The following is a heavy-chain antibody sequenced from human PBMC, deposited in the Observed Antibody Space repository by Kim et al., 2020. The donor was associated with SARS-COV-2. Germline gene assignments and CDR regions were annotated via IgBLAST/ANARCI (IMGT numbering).Heavy chain of an antibody. Sequence: SVKVSCKASGGTFSSYAISWVRQAPGQGLEWMGGIIPVFGTESYAQNFQGRVKVTADESTSTAYLELSSLRSEDTAVYYCARHRIPGDSQYGMDVWGQGTTVTVSS. CDR3: ARHRIPGDSQYGMDV. J-gene: IGHJ6*02. V-gene: IGHV1-69*13. CDR2: IIPVFGTE. CDR1: GGTFSSYA. D-gene: IGHD3-16*01.